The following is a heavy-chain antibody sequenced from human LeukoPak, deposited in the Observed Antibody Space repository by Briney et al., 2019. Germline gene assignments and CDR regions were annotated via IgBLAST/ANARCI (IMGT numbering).Heavy chain of an antibody. Sequence: SETLSLTCTVSGGSISSYYWSWIQQPPGKGLEWIGYIYYSGSTNYNPSLKSRVTISVDTSKNQFSLKLSSVTAADTAVYYCARDRTLDAFDIWGQGTMVTVSS. J-gene: IGHJ3*02. CDR1: GGSISSYY. CDR2: IYYSGST. CDR3: ARDRTLDAFDI. D-gene: IGHD3-16*01. V-gene: IGHV4-59*01.